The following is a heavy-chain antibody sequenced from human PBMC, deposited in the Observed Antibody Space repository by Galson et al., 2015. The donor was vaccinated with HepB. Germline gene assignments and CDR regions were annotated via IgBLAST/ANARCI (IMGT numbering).Heavy chain of an antibody. CDR1: RFNFNAYA. CDR3: ARVDPTKGPYDDSANYLGCAIDY. Sequence: SLRLSCAGSRFNFNAYAFHWVRQAPGKGLEWVTVISYDGSKKYYADSVQGRFTVSRDNSKNTLFLQMDKVRDEDTAMYYCARVDPTKGPYDDSANYLGCAIDYWGQGTLVTVSS. J-gene: IGHJ4*02. CDR2: ISYDGSKK. V-gene: IGHV3-30*04. D-gene: IGHD3-22*01.